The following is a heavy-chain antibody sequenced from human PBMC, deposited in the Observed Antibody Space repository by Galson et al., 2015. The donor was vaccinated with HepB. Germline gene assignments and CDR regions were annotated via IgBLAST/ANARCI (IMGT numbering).Heavy chain of an antibody. CDR2: IYPGDSDT. D-gene: IGHD3-10*01. J-gene: IGHJ6*03. CDR3: ARLSGDYYGSGSYFGTLFYYYYMDV. V-gene: IGHV5-51*03. CDR1: GYSFISYW. Sequence: QSGAEVKKPGESLKISCKASGYSFISYWIGWVRQMPGQGLEWMGIIYPGDSDTRYSPSFQGQVTISVDKSMTTAYLQWSSLKASDSAMYYCARLSGDYYGSGSYFGTLFYYYYMDVWGKGTTVTVSS.